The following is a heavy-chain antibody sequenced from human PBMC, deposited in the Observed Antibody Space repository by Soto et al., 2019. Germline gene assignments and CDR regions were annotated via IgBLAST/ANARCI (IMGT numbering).Heavy chain of an antibody. J-gene: IGHJ4*02. CDR3: AINEGRDVSTFDY. CDR2: IIPIFGTA. D-gene: IGHD3-10*02. V-gene: IGHV1-69*13. CDR1: GGIFTRYD. Sequence: SVKVSCKASGGIFTRYDIRWVRQAPGQGLEWMGAIIPIFGTANYAQKFQGRVTITADATTSTAYMELSSLRSEDTAMYYCAINEGRDVSTFDYWGQGTLVTVSS.